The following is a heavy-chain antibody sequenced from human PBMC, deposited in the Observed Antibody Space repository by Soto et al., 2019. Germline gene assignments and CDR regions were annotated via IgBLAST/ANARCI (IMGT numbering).Heavy chain of an antibody. D-gene: IGHD4-17*01. CDR2: ISSSSSYI. J-gene: IGHJ6*02. CDR3: ARGRYGDYGMDV. CDR1: GFTFSSYS. Sequence: EVQLVESGGGLVKPGGSLRLSCAASGFTFSSYSMNWVRQAPGKGLEWVSSISSSSSYIYYADSVKGRFTISRDNAKNSLYLQMNSLRGEDTAVYYCARGRYGDYGMDVWGQGATVTVSS. V-gene: IGHV3-21*01.